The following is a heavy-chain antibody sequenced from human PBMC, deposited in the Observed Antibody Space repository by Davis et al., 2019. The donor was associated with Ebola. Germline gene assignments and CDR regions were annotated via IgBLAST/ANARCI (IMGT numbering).Heavy chain of an antibody. Sequence: PSETLSLTCTVSGYSISSSYYWSWLRQPPGKGLEWIGYIYYSGSTNYNPSLKSRVTISVDTSKNQFSLKLSSVTAADTAVYYCARVRVGVGWNYAGGYYLDYWGQGTLVTVSS. CDR2: IYYSGST. D-gene: IGHD1-7*01. CDR3: ARVRVGVGWNYAGGYYLDY. V-gene: IGHV4-61*01. CDR1: GYSISSSYY. J-gene: IGHJ4*02.